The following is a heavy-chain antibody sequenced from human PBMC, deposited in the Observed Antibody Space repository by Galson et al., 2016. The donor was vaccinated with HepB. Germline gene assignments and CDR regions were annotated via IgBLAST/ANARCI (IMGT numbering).Heavy chain of an antibody. V-gene: IGHV3-30*03. Sequence: SLRLSCAASGFTFRTCGMHWVRQAPGKGLEWVASISYDGNTKYYVDSVKGRFTISRDNSENTLILQMNSLRGEDTAVYYCARDPNWYDKAYFDYWGQGALVTVSS. CDR1: GFTFRTCG. J-gene: IGHJ4*02. CDR2: ISYDGNTK. CDR3: ARDPNWYDKAYFDY. D-gene: IGHD1-1*01.